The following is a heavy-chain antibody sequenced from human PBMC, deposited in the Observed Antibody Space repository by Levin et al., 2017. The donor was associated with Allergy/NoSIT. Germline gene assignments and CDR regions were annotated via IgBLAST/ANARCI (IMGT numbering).Heavy chain of an antibody. CDR3: AKGGITAGGTSLWSQKINYYDYYMDV. D-gene: IGHD6-13*01. Sequence: GGSLRLSCAASGFTFSSYAMSWVRQAPGRGLEWVSAISGSGGSTYYADSVKGRFTVSRDNSKNTLYLQMNSLRAEDTAVYYCAKGGITAGGTSLWSQKINYYDYYMDVWGKGTTVTVSS. CDR1: GFTFSSYA. CDR2: ISGSGGST. J-gene: IGHJ6*03. V-gene: IGHV3-23*01.